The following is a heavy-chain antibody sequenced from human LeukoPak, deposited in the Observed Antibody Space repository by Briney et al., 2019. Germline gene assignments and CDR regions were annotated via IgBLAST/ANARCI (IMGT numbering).Heavy chain of an antibody. V-gene: IGHV3-74*01. Sequence: GGSLRLSCAASGFTFSNYWMHWVRQVPGKGLVWVSRIGNDGSSTTYAGSVKGRFTISRDNAKSTLYPQMNSLRAEDTAVYYCARDGARLDYWGQGTLVTVSS. J-gene: IGHJ4*02. CDR3: ARDGARLDY. D-gene: IGHD1-26*01. CDR2: IGNDGSST. CDR1: GFTFSNYW.